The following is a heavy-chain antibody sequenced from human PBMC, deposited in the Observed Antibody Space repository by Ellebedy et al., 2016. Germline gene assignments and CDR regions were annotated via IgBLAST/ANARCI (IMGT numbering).Heavy chain of an antibody. CDR2: IKSKTDGGTT. CDR3: TSPDYGDYGARAVSILSPEAYGMDV. D-gene: IGHD4-17*01. V-gene: IGHV3-15*01. J-gene: IGHJ6*02. Sequence: GGSLRLSXAASGFTFSNAWMSWVRQAPGKGLEWVGRIKSKTDGGTTDYAAPVKGRFTISRDDSKNTLYLQMNSLKTEDTAVYYCTSPDYGDYGARAVSILSPEAYGMDVWGQGTTVTVSS. CDR1: GFTFSNAW.